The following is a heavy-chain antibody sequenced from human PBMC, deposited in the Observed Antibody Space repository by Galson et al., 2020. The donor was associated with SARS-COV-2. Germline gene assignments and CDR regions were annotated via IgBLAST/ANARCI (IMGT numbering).Heavy chain of an antibody. Sequence: QAGGSLRLSCSASGFSFSNFAMHWVRQGAGKGLEYVSSINNKGDDPYYADPMKGRFTISRDNSKNTLYLQMASLRAEDTALYYCVKDINAAGRGYFDSWGQGTLVTVSS. CDR1: GFSFSNFA. CDR2: INNKGDDP. D-gene: IGHD3-10*01. V-gene: IGHV3-64D*06. CDR3: VKDINAAGRGYFDS. J-gene: IGHJ4*02.